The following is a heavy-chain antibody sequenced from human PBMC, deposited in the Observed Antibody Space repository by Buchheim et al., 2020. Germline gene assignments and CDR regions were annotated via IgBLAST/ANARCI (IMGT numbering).Heavy chain of an antibody. J-gene: IGHJ4*02. Sequence: EVQLVESGGGLVQPGGSLRLSCAASGFSFSSYWMSWVRQAPGKGLEWVANIKPDGSKKHYVDSVKGRFTISSDNARNSLDLQMSSLRLEDTAVYSCARISGTYGGAFDYWGQGAL. CDR2: IKPDGSKK. V-gene: IGHV3-7*04. CDR1: GFSFSSYW. CDR3: ARISGTYGGAFDY. D-gene: IGHD1-26*01.